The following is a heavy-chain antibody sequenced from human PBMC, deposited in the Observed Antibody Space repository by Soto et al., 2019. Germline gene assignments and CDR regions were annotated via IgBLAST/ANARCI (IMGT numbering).Heavy chain of an antibody. CDR3: ARVPGVVVSADDAFDI. CDR2: SYHSGRA. CDR1: GGSVSSSNW. Sequence: QVQLQESGPGLVKPSGTLSLTCAVSGGSVSSSNWWSWVRQSPGKGVAWMGESYHSGRAHYNPSLKRRATLSLDKSTDQFSLRLTSVTAADTAVYYCARVPGVVVSADDAFDIWGPGTRVIVSS. V-gene: IGHV4-4*02. J-gene: IGHJ3*02. D-gene: IGHD2-21*02.